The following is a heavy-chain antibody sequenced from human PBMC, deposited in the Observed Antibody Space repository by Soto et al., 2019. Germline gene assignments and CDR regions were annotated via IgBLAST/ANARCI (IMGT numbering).Heavy chain of an antibody. CDR2: IWYDGSKK. Sequence: QGQLVESGGGVVQPGRSLRLSCAASGFTFSGYGMHWVRQAPGKGLEWVAVIWYDGSKKYYADSVTGRFTISRDNSKNTLYVQMNSLRADDTAVYYCAKGHYGGHSHGFDSWGQGTMVTVSS. D-gene: IGHD4-17*01. CDR1: GFTFSGYG. CDR3: AKGHYGGHSHGFDS. J-gene: IGHJ3*02. V-gene: IGHV3-33*06.